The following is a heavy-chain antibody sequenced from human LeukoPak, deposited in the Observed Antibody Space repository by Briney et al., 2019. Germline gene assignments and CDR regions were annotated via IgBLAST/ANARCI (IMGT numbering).Heavy chain of an antibody. Sequence: PGGSLRLSCAASGFTVSSNYMSWVRQAPGKGLEWVSSISSSSSYIYYADSVKGRFTISRDNAKNSLYLQMNSLRAEDTAVYYCARNPGIAAAGTGYWGQGTLVTVSS. V-gene: IGHV3-21*01. CDR2: ISSSSSYI. J-gene: IGHJ4*02. CDR3: ARNPGIAAAGTGY. CDR1: GFTVSSNY. D-gene: IGHD6-13*01.